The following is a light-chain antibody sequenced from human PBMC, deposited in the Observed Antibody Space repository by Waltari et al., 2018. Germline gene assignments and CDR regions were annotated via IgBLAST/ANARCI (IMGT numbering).Light chain of an antibody. Sequence: SYELTQPLSVSVAPGQTATITCGGNTIGGKSVHWYQQKPGQAPVLVIYRDNNRPSGIPDRFSGSNSGNTATLTINGAQVGDEADYYCQVRDSNTAVFGGGTHLTVL. CDR3: QVRDSNTAV. CDR1: TIGGKS. J-gene: IGLJ7*01. V-gene: IGLV3-9*01. CDR2: RDN.